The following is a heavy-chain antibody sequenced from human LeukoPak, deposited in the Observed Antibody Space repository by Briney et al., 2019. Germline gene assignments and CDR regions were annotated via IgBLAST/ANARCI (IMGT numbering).Heavy chain of an antibody. V-gene: IGHV3-48*01. CDR2: ISPSGGNT. J-gene: IGHJ4*02. D-gene: IGHD6-13*01. CDR3: ARDLYSIVAIDY. Sequence: GGSLRLSCAGSGFIFAGYTMNWVRQAPGKGLQWLAYISPSGGNTLYADSVKGRFTISRDNVKNVVYLQMNSLTPEDTALYYCARDLYSIVAIDYWGQGTLVTVSS. CDR1: GFIFAGYT.